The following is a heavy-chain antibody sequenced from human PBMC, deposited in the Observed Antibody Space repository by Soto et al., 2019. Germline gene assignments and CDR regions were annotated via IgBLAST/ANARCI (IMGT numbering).Heavy chain of an antibody. D-gene: IGHD6-13*01. CDR2: ISWNSRTK. Sequence: EVHLVESGGGLAQPGTSLRLSCGASGFHFDDYVMHWVRQAPGKGLEWVSSISWNSRTKDYADSVTGRFTISRDNAKNSLYLQMNSLRPEDTAFYICTTGFSSSRFYVDSWGQVTLVTVSS. J-gene: IGHJ4*02. V-gene: IGHV3-9*01. CDR1: GFHFDDYV. CDR3: TTGFSSSRFYVDS.